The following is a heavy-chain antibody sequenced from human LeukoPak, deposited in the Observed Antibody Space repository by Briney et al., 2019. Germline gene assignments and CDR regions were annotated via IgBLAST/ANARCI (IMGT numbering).Heavy chain of an antibody. Sequence: GGSLRLSCAASGFTFSNAWMSWVRQAPGKGLEWVGRTKSKTDGGTTDYAAPVKGRFTISRDDSKNTLYLQMNSLKTEDTAVYYCTTDKTGDYGYYYYYMDVWGKGTTVTVSS. V-gene: IGHV3-15*01. CDR3: TTDKTGDYGYYYYYMDV. CDR1: GFTFSNAW. D-gene: IGHD4-17*01. J-gene: IGHJ6*03. CDR2: TKSKTDGGTT.